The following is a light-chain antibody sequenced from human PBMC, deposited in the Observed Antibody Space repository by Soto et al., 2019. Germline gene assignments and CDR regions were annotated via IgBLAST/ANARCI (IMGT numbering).Light chain of an antibody. Sequence: DIQMTQSPSTLSGSVGDRVTITCRASQTISSWLAWYQQKPGKAPKLLIYKASTLKSGVPSRFTGSGSGTEFTLTISSLQPDDFATYYCQQYNFFPYTFGQGTKVDI. J-gene: IGKJ2*01. CDR2: KAS. CDR3: QQYNFFPYT. CDR1: QTISSW. V-gene: IGKV1-5*03.